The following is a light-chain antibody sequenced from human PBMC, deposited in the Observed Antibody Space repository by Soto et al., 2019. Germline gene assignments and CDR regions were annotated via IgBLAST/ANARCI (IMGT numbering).Light chain of an antibody. CDR2: GAS. J-gene: IGKJ1*01. V-gene: IGKV3-20*01. CDR3: QQYGSSPGWT. Sequence: EIVLTHSPGTLSLSPGDRATLSCSSSQSVSNSLAWYQQKPGQAPRLLIYGASSRATVIPDRFSGSGSGTDFTLTISRLEPEDFAVYYCQQYGSSPGWTFGQGTKVDIK. CDR1: QSVSNS.